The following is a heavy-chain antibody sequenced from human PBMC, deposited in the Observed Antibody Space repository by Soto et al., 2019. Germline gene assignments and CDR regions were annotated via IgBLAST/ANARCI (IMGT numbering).Heavy chain of an antibody. CDR2: ISAYNGNT. J-gene: IGHJ4*02. D-gene: IGHD6-13*01. CDR1: GYTFTSYG. V-gene: IGHV1-18*01. Sequence: GASVKVSCKASGYTFTSYGISWVRQAPGQGLEWMGWISAYNGNTNYAQKLQGRVTMTTDTSTSTAYMELRSLRSDDTAVYYCARDPSFPGIAAAGTSTPNDYWGQGTLVTVSS. CDR3: ARDPSFPGIAAAGTSTPNDY.